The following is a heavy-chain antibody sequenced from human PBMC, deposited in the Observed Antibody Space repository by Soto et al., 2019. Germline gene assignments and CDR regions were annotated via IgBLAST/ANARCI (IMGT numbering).Heavy chain of an antibody. CDR2: IRKKTNGYTT. V-gene: IGHV3-72*01. Sequence: GGSLRLSCAASGFTFSDHYMDWVRQVPGKGLEWVGRIRKKTNGYTTEYAASVKGRFTISRDNAKNSLYLQMNSLRDEDTAVYYCARPEYSSSSYGMDVWGQGTTVTVSS. CDR1: GFTFSDHY. CDR3: ARPEYSSSSYGMDV. J-gene: IGHJ6*02. D-gene: IGHD6-6*01.